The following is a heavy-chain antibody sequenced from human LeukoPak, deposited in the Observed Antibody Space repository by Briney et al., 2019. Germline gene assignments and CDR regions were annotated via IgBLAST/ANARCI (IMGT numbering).Heavy chain of an antibody. CDR2: IYYSGST. D-gene: IGHD4-17*01. CDR1: GGSVSSGSYY. Sequence: SETLSLTCTVSGGSVSSGSYYWNWIRQPPGKGLEWIGYIYYSGSTNYNPSLRSRVTISLDTSKKQFSLKLSSVTAADTAIYYCAREGGTVPDYWGQGTLVTVSS. CDR3: AREGGTVPDY. J-gene: IGHJ4*02. V-gene: IGHV4-61*01.